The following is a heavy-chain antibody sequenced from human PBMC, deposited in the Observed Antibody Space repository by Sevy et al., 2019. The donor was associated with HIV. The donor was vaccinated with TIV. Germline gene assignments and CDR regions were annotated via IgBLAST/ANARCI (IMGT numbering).Heavy chain of an antibody. D-gene: IGHD5-18*01. CDR2: INHSGSI. CDR1: RGSFTGYY. Sequence: SETLSLTCAVYRGSFTGYYWSWIRQPPGKGLEWIGEINHSGSITYNPSLKSRVTISVDTSKNQFSLRLTSVTAADTAVYYCARGVRNSYGYDPDYWGQGTLVTVSS. J-gene: IGHJ4*02. V-gene: IGHV4-34*01. CDR3: ARGVRNSYGYDPDY.